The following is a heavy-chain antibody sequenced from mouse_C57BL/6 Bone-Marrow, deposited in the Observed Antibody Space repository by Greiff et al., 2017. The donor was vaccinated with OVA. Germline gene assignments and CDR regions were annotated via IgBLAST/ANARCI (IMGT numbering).Heavy chain of an antibody. V-gene: IGHV5-17*01. CDR3: ARPGRSQPFDY. J-gene: IGHJ2*01. CDR2: ISSGSSTI. CDR1: GFTFSDYG. D-gene: IGHD3-2*02. Sequence: VQLKESGGGLVKPGGSLTLSCAASGFTFSDYGMHWVRQAPEKGLEWVAYISSGSSTIYYADTVKGRFTISRDNAKNTLFLQMTSLRSEDTAMYYCARPGRSQPFDYWGQGTTLTVSS.